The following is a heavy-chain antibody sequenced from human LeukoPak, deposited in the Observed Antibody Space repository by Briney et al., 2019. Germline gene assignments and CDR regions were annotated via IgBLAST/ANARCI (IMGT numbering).Heavy chain of an antibody. J-gene: IGHJ6*03. Sequence: PSETLSLTYAVYGRSFSGYYWSWIRQPPGKGLEWIGESNHSGSTNYNPSLKSRVTISVDTSKNQFSLKLSSVTAADTAVYYCARGRYYYDSSGYGYYYYMDVWGKGTTVTVSS. CDR2: SNHSGST. CDR1: GRSFSGYY. CDR3: ARGRYYYDSSGYGYYYYMDV. D-gene: IGHD3-22*01. V-gene: IGHV4-34*01.